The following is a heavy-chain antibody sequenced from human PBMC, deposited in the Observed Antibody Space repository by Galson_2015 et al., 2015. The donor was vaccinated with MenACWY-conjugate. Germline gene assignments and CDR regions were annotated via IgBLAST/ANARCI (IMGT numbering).Heavy chain of an antibody. J-gene: IGHJ4*02. CDR3: VKAHHYDSRPLSFRLVPFDY. D-gene: IGHD3-22*01. V-gene: IGHV3-64D*06. CDR2: ITGNGGST. CDR1: EFTFSTYS. Sequence: SLRLSCAASEFTFSTYSMYWVRQAPGKGLEYVSAITGNGGSTYYADSVKGRFTISRDNSKNTLYLQMSSLRADDTAVYYCVKAHHYDSRPLSFRLVPFDYWGQGTLVTVSS.